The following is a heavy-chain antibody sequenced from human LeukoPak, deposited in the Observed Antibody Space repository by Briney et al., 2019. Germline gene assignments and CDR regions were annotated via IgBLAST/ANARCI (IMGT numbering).Heavy chain of an antibody. J-gene: IGHJ4*02. CDR2: IIPIFGTA. Sequence: GSSVKVSCKASGGTFSSYAISWVRQAPGQGLEWMGGIIPIFGTANYAQKFQGRVTITADKPTSTVYMDLSSLRSDDTAVYYCARGDDVSGWVYWGQGTLVTVSS. CDR1: GGTFSSYA. D-gene: IGHD6-19*01. V-gene: IGHV1-69*06. CDR3: ARGDDVSGWVY.